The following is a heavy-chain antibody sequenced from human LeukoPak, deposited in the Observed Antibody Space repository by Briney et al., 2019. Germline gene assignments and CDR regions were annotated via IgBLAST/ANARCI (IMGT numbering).Heavy chain of an antibody. CDR1: GFTFSSYA. J-gene: IGHJ6*02. V-gene: IGHV3-30-3*01. D-gene: IGHD3-16*02. Sequence: PGGSLRLSCAASGFTFSSYAMHWVRQAPGKGLEWVAVISYDGSNKYYVDSVKGRFTISRDNSKNTLYLQMNSLRAEDTAVYYCARGMVMITFGGVIVPGYYYGMDVWGQGTTVTVSS. CDR2: ISYDGSNK. CDR3: ARGMVMITFGGVIVPGYYYGMDV.